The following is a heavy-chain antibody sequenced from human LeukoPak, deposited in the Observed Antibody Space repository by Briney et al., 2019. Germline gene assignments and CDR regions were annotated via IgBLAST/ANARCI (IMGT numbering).Heavy chain of an antibody. D-gene: IGHD6-13*01. Sequence: KXLXXVSCISSSGSTIYYADSVKGRFTISRDNAKNSLYLQMNSLRAEDTAVYYCAAGYSSSWYEDYWGQGTLVTVSS. CDR2: ISSSGSTI. J-gene: IGHJ4*02. CDR3: AAGYSSSWYEDY. V-gene: IGHV3-11*01.